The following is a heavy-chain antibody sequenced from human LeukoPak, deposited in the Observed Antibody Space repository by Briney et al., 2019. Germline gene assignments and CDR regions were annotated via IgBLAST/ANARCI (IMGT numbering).Heavy chain of an antibody. CDR1: GFTFSDYG. V-gene: IGHV3-30*18. J-gene: IGHJ4*02. CDR3: AKEPRVYSSGWGYDF. D-gene: IGHD6-19*01. Sequence: PGGSLRLSCAASGFTFSDYGMHWVRQAPGKGLEWVAVIAYDGRTDYYADSVKGRFTTSRDNSKNTLYLQMNSLRAEDTAVYYCAKEPRVYSSGWGYDFWGQGTLVTVSS. CDR2: IAYDGRTD.